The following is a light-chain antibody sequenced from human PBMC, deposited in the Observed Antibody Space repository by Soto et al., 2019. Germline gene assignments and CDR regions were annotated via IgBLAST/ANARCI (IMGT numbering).Light chain of an antibody. J-gene: IGKJ1*01. CDR3: QQYYSTPPT. Sequence: DIVINQSQDSLAVSLGERATINCKSSQSVLYSSNNKNYLAWYQQKPGQPPKLLIYWASTRESGVPDRFSGSGSGTDFTLTISSLQAEDVAVYYCQQYYSTPPTFGQGTKVDIK. V-gene: IGKV4-1*01. CDR1: QSVLYSSNNKNY. CDR2: WAS.